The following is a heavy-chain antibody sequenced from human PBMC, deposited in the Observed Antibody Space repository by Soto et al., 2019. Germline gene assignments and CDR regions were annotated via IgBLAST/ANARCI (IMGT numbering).Heavy chain of an antibody. J-gene: IGHJ4*02. CDR3: ARDRGYCSSTSCYQDY. Sequence: QVQLVQSGAEVKKPGSSVKVSCKASGGTFSSYTISWVRQAPGQGLEWMGRIIPILGIANYAQKFQGRVTITADKSTCTAYMELSSLRSEDTAVYYCARDRGYCSSTSCYQDYWGQGTLVTVSS. CDR2: IIPILGIA. CDR1: GGTFSSYT. V-gene: IGHV1-69*08. D-gene: IGHD2-2*01.